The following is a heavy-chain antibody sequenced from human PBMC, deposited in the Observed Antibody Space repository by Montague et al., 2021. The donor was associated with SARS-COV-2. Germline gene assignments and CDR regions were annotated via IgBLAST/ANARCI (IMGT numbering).Heavy chain of an antibody. CDR1: DGSFSDYS. Sequence: SETPSLTCAVYDGSFSDYSWTWIRQPPGKGLEWIGEINHRGSTNYNPSLKSRVTISVDTSKNQFSLKITSVTAADTAVYYCARGRQHINMVVVVVTGGEYYFDFWGQGTLVAVSS. CDR3: ARGRQHINMVVVVVTGGEYYFDF. V-gene: IGHV4-34*01. D-gene: IGHD3-22*01. J-gene: IGHJ4*02. CDR2: INHRGST.